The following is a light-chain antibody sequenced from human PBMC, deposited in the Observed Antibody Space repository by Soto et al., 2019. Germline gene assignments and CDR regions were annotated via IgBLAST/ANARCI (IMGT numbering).Light chain of an antibody. Sequence: DIQMTQSPSTLPASVGDRVTLPCRARKSISNWSAWHQQPPRTPPQVLIYPASSTATSLPDRCSSSASGTDFTITISRLEAEDFAVSCCQQYGWPPGTFGQGTKVDIK. J-gene: IGKJ1*01. V-gene: IGKV1-5*01. CDR2: PAS. CDR3: QQYGWPPGT. CDR1: KSISNW.